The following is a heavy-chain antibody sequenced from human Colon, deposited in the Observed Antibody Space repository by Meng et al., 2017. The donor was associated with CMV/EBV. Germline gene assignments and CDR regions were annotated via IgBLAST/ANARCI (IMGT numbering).Heavy chain of an antibody. J-gene: IGHJ4*01. V-gene: IGHV3-11*01. CDR2: ISSSSATI. CDR3: ASRYSYVGF. CDR1: GFTFRDNY. Sequence: GESLKISCAASGFTFRDNYMSWIRQAPGKGLEWISYISSSSATIYYADSVKGRFTISRDNAKQTLYLEMNNLRAEDTAVYYCASRYSYVGFWGHGTLGTVSS. D-gene: IGHD5-12*01.